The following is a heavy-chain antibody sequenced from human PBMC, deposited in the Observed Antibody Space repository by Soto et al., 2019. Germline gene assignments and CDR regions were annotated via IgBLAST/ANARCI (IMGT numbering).Heavy chain of an antibody. J-gene: IGHJ6*02. CDR1: GGPLISYA. D-gene: IGHD2-2*02. Sequence: SVKVSCTASGGPLISYASSWVRRAPGQGLEWMGGIIPIFGTANYAQKFQGRVTITADESTSTAYMELSSLRSEDTAVYYCAKGLVVPADIPPGYYYYGMDVWGQGTTVTVSS. CDR3: AKGLVVPADIPPGYYYYGMDV. CDR2: IIPIFGTA. V-gene: IGHV1-69*01.